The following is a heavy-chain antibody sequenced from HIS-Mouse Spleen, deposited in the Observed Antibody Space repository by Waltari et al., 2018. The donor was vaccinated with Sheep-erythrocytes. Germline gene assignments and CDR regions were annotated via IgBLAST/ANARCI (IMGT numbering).Heavy chain of an antibody. CDR2: ISYDGSNK. D-gene: IGHD2-8*01. CDR1: GFHFSSYR. CDR3: AKGDAMVYDAFDI. Sequence: QVQLVESGGSVVQPGRSLRLPCAASGFHFSSYRRHWVRQAPGKGLEWVAVISYDGSNKYYADSVKGRFTISRDNSKNTLYLQMNSLRAEDTAVYYCAKGDAMVYDAFDIWGQGTMVTVSS. J-gene: IGHJ3*02. V-gene: IGHV3-30*18.